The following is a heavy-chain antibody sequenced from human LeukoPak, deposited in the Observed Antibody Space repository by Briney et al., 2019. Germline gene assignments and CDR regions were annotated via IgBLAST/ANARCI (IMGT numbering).Heavy chain of an antibody. D-gene: IGHD1-1*01. CDR3: AKEERGFGYNTGSFDY. CDR2: IKQDGSQK. Sequence: GGSLRLSCAASGFTFSRYWMSWVRQAPGKGLEWVANIKQDGSQKYYVDSVKGRFTISRDNANNLVYLQMNSLRAEDTAVYYCAKEERGFGYNTGSFDYWGQGTLVTVSS. CDR1: GFTFSRYW. V-gene: IGHV3-7*03. J-gene: IGHJ4*02.